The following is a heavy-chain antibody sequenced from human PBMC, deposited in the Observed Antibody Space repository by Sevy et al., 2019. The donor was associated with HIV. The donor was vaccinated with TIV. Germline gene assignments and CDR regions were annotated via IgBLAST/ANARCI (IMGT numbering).Heavy chain of an antibody. J-gene: IGHJ4*02. CDR3: AKAYGSGSPPFD. D-gene: IGHD3-10*01. CDR2: ISGSGGST. V-gene: IGHV3-23*01. Sequence: GSLRLSCAASVFTFSSYAMSWVRQSPGGGLEWVSTISGSGGSTYYADSVKGRFTISRDNFKNTVELEMNSLRGDDTAVCYCAKAYGSGSPPFDWGQGTLVTVSS. CDR1: VFTFSSYA.